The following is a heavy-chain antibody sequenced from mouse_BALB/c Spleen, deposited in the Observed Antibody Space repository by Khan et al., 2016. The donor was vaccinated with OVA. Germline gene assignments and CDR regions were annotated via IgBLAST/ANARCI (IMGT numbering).Heavy chain of an antibody. D-gene: IGHD2-12*01. Sequence: EVKLQESGPSLVKPSQTLSLTCSVTGDSITSGYWNWIRKFPGNKLEYMGYIIYTGYTYYNPSLKSRISITRHPSKNHTYLQWNAVTDEDTDTYYCARSTYRYAFVYWGQGTLVTVSA. J-gene: IGHJ3*01. CDR1: GDSITSGY. V-gene: IGHV3-8*02. CDR3: ARSTYRYAFVY. CDR2: IIYTGYT.